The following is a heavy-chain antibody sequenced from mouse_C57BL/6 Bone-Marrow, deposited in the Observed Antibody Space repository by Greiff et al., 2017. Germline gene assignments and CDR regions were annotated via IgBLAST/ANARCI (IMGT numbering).Heavy chain of an antibody. Sequence: QVQLQQPGAELVRPGSSVKLSCKASGYTFTGYWMHWVKQRPIQGLEWIGNIDPSDSETHYNQKFKDKATLTVDKSSSTAYMQLSSLTSEDSAVYYCARWRYDSAYYAMDYWGQGTSVTVSS. J-gene: IGHJ4*01. D-gene: IGHD2-4*01. CDR3: ARWRYDSAYYAMDY. CDR2: IDPSDSET. CDR1: GYTFTGYW. V-gene: IGHV1-52*01.